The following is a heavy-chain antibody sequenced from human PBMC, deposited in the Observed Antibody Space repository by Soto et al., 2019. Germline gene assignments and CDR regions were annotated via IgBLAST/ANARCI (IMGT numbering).Heavy chain of an antibody. CDR1: EFTVSDAW. J-gene: IGHJ5*02. V-gene: IGHV3-15*04. CDR3: VRIGRGYFKS. Sequence: EVQLVESGGGLVKRGGSLRLSCAASEFTVSDAWMTWVRQAPGKGLEWVGRIANKAAGGTADYAAPVRGRFIISTDPSEDTLHLQMNSLTTEDTAVYFCVRIGRGYFKSWGRGTLVTVSS. D-gene: IGHD3-9*01. CDR2: IANKAAGGTA.